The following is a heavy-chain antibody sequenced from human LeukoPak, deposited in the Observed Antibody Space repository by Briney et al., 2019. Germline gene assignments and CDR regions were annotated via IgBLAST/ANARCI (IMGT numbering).Heavy chain of an antibody. Sequence: GGSLRLSRAASGFTFSSYGMHWVRQAPGQGLEWMGWISAYNGNTNYAQKLQGRVTMTTDTSTSTAYMELRSLRSDDTAVYYCARGGYYYYYMDVWGKGTTVTVSS. CDR3: ARGGYYYYYMDV. V-gene: IGHV1-18*01. CDR1: GFTFSSYG. D-gene: IGHD3-16*01. J-gene: IGHJ6*03. CDR2: ISAYNGNT.